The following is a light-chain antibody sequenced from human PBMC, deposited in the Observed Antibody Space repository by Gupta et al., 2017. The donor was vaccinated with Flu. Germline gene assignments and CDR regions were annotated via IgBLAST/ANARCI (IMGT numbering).Light chain of an antibody. CDR3: QQYKNWHLT. V-gene: IGKV3-15*01. J-gene: IGKJ1*01. CDR1: RGISSI. CDR2: GAS. Sequence: DTLLTQSPPTLSVSPGERATLSCRASRGISSILDWYQQKPGQAHSLLIDGASTRATGVPARFSGSGCGTEVTLIISSLQAEDFAHYYCQQYKNWHLTFGQGTKVEIK.